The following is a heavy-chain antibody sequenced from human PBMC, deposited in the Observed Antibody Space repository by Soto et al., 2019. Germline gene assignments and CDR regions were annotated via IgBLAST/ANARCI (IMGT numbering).Heavy chain of an antibody. J-gene: IGHJ5*02. CDR2: ISSSGSTI. V-gene: IGHV3-48*03. CDR3: ARDIGYCSSTSCHNWFDP. CDR1: GFTFSSYE. D-gene: IGHD2-2*01. Sequence: PGGSLRLSCTTSGFTFSSYEMNWVRQAPGKGLEWVSYISSSGSTIYYADSVKGRFTISRDNAKNSLYLQMNSLRAEDTAVYYCARDIGYCSSTSCHNWFDPWGQGTLVTVSS.